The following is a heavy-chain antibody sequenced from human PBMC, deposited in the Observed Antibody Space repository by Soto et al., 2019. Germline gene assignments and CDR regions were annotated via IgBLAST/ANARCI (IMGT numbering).Heavy chain of an antibody. CDR1: GYTFTGYD. Sequence: QVQLVQSGAEVKKPGASVKVSCKASGYTFTGYDMHWVRQAPGQGLEWMGWINPNSGGTNYAQKFQGWVTMTRDTSISTYYLELSRLRSDDTAVYYCAREGGYYYGSGTTRGMDVWGQGTTVTVSS. J-gene: IGHJ6*02. V-gene: IGHV1-2*04. CDR2: INPNSGGT. D-gene: IGHD3-10*01. CDR3: AREGGYYYGSGTTRGMDV.